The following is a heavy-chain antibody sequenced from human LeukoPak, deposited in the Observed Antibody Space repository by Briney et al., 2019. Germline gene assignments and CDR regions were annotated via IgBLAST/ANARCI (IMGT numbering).Heavy chain of an antibody. Sequence: GGSLRLSCAASGFTFSSYAMSWVRQAPGKGLEWVSGISGSGGSTYYADSVKGRFTISRDNSKNTPYLQMNSLRAEDTAVYYCAKDLTFGGVIVIPEFDYWGQGTLVTVSS. CDR1: GFTFSSYA. CDR3: AKDLTFGGVIVIPEFDY. D-gene: IGHD3-16*02. CDR2: ISGSGGST. V-gene: IGHV3-23*01. J-gene: IGHJ4*02.